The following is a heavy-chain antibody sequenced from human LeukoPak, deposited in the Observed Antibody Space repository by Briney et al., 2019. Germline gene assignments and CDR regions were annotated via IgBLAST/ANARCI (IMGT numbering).Heavy chain of an antibody. V-gene: IGHV1-2*06. Sequence: ASVKVSCKASGYTFTGYYMHWVRQAPGQGLEWMGRINPNSGGTNYAQKFQGRVTMTRDTSISTAYMELSRLRSDDTAVYYCARIVRGVVPAATDYWGQGTLVTVSS. J-gene: IGHJ4*02. CDR1: GYTFTGYY. D-gene: IGHD2-2*01. CDR2: INPNSGGT. CDR3: ARIVRGVVPAATDY.